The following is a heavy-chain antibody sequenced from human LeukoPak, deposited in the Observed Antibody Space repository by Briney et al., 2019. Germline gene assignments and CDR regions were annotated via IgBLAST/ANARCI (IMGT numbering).Heavy chain of an antibody. D-gene: IGHD6-19*01. CDR3: ARVGSAWSYFDY. Sequence: GGSLRLSCAASGFTFSNYDMHWVRQAPGKGLEWVAVIFYDGSNKHSADSVKGRFTISRDNSENTLFLQMNSLRAEDTAVYYCARVGSAWSYFDYWGQGTLVTVSS. CDR2: IFYDGSNK. CDR1: GFTFSNYD. V-gene: IGHV3-33*01. J-gene: IGHJ4*02.